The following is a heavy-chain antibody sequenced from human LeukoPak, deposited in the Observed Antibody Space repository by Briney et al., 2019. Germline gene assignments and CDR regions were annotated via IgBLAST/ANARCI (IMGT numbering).Heavy chain of an antibody. D-gene: IGHD3-22*01. V-gene: IGHV3-15*01. CDR1: GFPFGDYA. J-gene: IGHJ6*02. Sequence: PGRSLRLPCTASGFPFGDYAMSWVRQAPGKGLEWVGRIKSKADGATRDFAAPVKGRFSISRDDSKNTLYLQMNSLKTEDTAVYYCTTHTEHGYYDSSGPYYYYYGMDVWGQGTTVTVSS. CDR2: IKSKADGATR. CDR3: TTHTEHGYYDSSGPYYYYYGMDV.